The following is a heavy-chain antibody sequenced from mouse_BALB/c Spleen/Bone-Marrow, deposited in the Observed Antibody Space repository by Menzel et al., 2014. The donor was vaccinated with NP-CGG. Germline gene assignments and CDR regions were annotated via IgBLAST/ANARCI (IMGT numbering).Heavy chain of an antibody. V-gene: IGHV1-67*01. CDR1: GYTFTDYA. J-gene: IGHJ4*01. Sequence: QVQLKQFGPELVSPGVSVKISCKAFGYTFTDYAIHWVKQSHSKSLEWIGIISTYSANTNYNQKFKGKATMTVDKSSSTAYMELARLTFEDSAIYFCARDVSGYVRAMDYWGQGTSVTVSS. CDR3: ARDVSGYVRAMDY. D-gene: IGHD3-1*01. CDR2: ISTYSANT.